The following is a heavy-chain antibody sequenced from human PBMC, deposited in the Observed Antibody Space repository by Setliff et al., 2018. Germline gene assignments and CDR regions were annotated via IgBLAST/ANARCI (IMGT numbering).Heavy chain of an antibody. V-gene: IGHV4-59*01. D-gene: IGHD3-10*01. J-gene: IGHJ4*02. CDR2: IYYSGST. CDR1: GGSISSYY. Sequence: PSETLSLTCTVSGGSISSYYWSWIRQPAGKGLEWIGHIYYSGSTDSHPSLKSRVSISIDTSKNQFSLNVRSVTAADTAIYYCAKGRGEMDSWGQGILVTVSS. CDR3: AKGRGEMDS.